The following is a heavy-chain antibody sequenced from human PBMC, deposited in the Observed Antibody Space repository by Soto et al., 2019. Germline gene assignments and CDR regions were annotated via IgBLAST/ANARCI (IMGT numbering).Heavy chain of an antibody. CDR2: IKQDGSEK. CDR1: GFTFSSYW. CDR3: ARGLIVAARPPNDFDY. Sequence: EVQLVESGGGLVQPGGSLRLSCAASGFTFSSYWMSWVRQAPGKGLEWVANIKQDGSEKYYVDSVKGRFTISRDNAKNSLYLQMNSLRAEDTAVYYCARGLIVAARPPNDFDYWGQGTLVTVSS. V-gene: IGHV3-7*01. J-gene: IGHJ4*02. D-gene: IGHD6-6*01.